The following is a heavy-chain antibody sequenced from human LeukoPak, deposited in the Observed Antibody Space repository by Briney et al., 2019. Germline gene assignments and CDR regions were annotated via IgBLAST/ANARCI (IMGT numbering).Heavy chain of an antibody. CDR1: GFSLSTSGMC. CDR3: ARIRYFDYYYYGMDV. J-gene: IGHJ6*02. V-gene: IGHV2-70*01. Sequence: SGPTLVNPIQTLTLTYTFSGFSLSTSGMCVSWIRQPPGKALEWLALIDWDDDKYYSTSLKTRLTISKDTSKNQVVLTMTNMDPVDTATYYCARIRYFDYYYYGMDVWGQGTTVTVSS. D-gene: IGHD3-9*01. CDR2: IDWDDDK.